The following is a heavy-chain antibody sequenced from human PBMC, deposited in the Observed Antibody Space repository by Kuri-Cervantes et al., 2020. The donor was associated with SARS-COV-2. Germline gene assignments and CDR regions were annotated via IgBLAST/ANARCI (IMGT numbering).Heavy chain of an antibody. Sequence: ASVKVSCKASGYTFTTYDINWVRQAAGQGLEWMGWMNPDTGNTDYAPNFQGRVTISRDTSTSTAYMELSSLTSEDTAIYYCYCAPKEGFDSWGQGTLVTVSS. D-gene: IGHD2-21*01. V-gene: IGHV1-8*03. CDR2: MNPDTGNT. CDR1: GYTFTTYD. J-gene: IGHJ4*02. CDR3: YCAPKEGFDS.